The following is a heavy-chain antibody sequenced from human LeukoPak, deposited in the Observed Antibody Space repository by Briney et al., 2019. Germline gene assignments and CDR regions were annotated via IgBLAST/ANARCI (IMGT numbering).Heavy chain of an antibody. Sequence: ASVKVSCKASGYTFTSYAMNWVRQAPGQGLEWMGWINTNTGNPTYAQGFTGRFVFSLDTSVSTAYLQISSLKAEDTAVYYCARDRGAHIVVVTALFDYWGQGTLVTVSS. D-gene: IGHD2-21*02. J-gene: IGHJ4*02. CDR3: ARDRGAHIVVVTALFDY. CDR2: INTNTGNP. V-gene: IGHV7-4-1*02. CDR1: GYTFTSYA.